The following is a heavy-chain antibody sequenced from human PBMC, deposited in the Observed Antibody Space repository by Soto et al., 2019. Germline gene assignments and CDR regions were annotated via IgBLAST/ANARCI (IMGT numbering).Heavy chain of an antibody. CDR1: GFTFSAYV. V-gene: IGHV3-30-3*01. CDR2: ISYDGADK. Sequence: GGSLRLSCAASGFTFSAYVLHWVRQAPGKGLEWVALISYDGADKTYADSVKGRFTISRDNSQNTLSLQMNSLGPEDTDVYYCARSIVKKVTRLIATWGKG. CDR3: ARSIVKKVTRLIAT. J-gene: IGHJ6*03. D-gene: IGHD4-4*01.